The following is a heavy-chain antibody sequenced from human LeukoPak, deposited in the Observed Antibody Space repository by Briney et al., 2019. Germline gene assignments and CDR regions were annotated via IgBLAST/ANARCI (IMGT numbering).Heavy chain of an antibody. Sequence: GGSLRLSCAASGFTFSSYGMYWVRQAPGKGLEWVAVISYDGSNKYYADSVKGRFTISRDNSKNTLYLQMNSLRAEDTAVYYCAKDLYGGNFGCDYWGQGTLVTVSS. J-gene: IGHJ4*02. D-gene: IGHD4-23*01. CDR3: AKDLYGGNFGCDY. CDR2: ISYDGSNK. CDR1: GFTFSSYG. V-gene: IGHV3-30*18.